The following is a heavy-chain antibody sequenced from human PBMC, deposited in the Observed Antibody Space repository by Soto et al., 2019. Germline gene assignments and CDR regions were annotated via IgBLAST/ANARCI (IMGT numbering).Heavy chain of an antibody. Sequence: GGSLGLSCAASGFTLSSYSMNWVRQAQGKGLEWVSSISSSSRYIYYAESVKGRFTISRDNAKNSLYLQMNSLRAEDTAVYYCSAPADYMDVWGKGTTVTVS. J-gene: IGHJ6*03. CDR2: ISSSSRYI. CDR1: GFTLSSYS. CDR3: SAPADYMDV. V-gene: IGHV3-21*01.